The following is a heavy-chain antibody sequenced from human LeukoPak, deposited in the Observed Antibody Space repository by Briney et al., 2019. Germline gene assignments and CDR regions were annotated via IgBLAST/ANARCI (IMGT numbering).Heavy chain of an antibody. CDR1: GFTFSSYG. J-gene: IGHJ4*02. CDR2: ISSSSTYI. V-gene: IGHV3-21*01. Sequence: GGSLRLSCAASGFTFSSYGMYWVRQAPGKGLEWVSSISSSSTYINYADSVKGRFTISRDNAKNSLYLQMNSLRAEDTAVYYCARDRSPGNFDYWGQGTLVTVSS. CDR3: ARDRSPGNFDY. D-gene: IGHD3-10*01.